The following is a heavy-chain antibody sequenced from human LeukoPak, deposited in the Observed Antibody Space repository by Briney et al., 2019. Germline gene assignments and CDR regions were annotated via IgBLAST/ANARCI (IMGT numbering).Heavy chain of an antibody. V-gene: IGHV1-2*02. CDR2: INPNSGGT. CDR3: AGLPWEGLDWFDP. D-gene: IGHD1-26*01. J-gene: IGHJ5*02. Sequence: ASVKVSCKASGYTFTSYYMHWVRQAPGQGLEWMGWINPNSGGTNYAQKFQGRVTMTRDTSISTAYMELSRLRSDDTAVYYCAGLPWEGLDWFDPWGQGTLVTVSS. CDR1: GYTFTSYY.